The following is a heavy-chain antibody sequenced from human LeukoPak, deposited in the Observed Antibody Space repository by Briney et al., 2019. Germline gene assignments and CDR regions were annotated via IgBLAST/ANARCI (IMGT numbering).Heavy chain of an antibody. CDR3: ARSLGPTKPFDF. CDR2: ITGRGNTI. CDR1: GFVFNSYE. Sequence: GGSLRLSCVASGFVFNSYEMSWVRQAPGKGLEWLSYITGRGNTIYYADSVRGRYTISRDNAKLSLYLQMNTLRAEDTAIYYCARSLGPTKPFDFWGKGTPVTVSS. V-gene: IGHV3-48*03. J-gene: IGHJ4*02. D-gene: IGHD5-24*01.